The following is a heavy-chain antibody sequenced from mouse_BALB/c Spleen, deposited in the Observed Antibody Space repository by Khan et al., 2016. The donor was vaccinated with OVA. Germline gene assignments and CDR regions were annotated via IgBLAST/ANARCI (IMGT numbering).Heavy chain of an antibody. CDR1: GFSFSSFG. D-gene: IGHD2-1*01. Sequence: EVQVVESGGGLVQPGGSRKLSCAASGFSFSSFGMHWVRQAPKKGLEWVAYMSSGSSTIYYVDTVQGRFTISRDNPKNTLFLQMTSLRSEDTAMYYCARSGGNFHWYFDVWGAGTSVTVSS. CDR2: MSSGSSTI. CDR3: ARSGGNFHWYFDV. J-gene: IGHJ1*01. V-gene: IGHV5-17*02.